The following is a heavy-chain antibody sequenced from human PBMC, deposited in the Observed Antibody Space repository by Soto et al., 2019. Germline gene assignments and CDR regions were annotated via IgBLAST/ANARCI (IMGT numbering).Heavy chain of an antibody. CDR3: ANSQYYYDSSGYSPLNWFDP. D-gene: IGHD3-22*01. V-gene: IGHV1-69*06. Sequence: ASVKVSCKASVGTFSSYAISWVRQAPGQGLEWMGGIIPIFGTANYAQKFQGRVTITADKSTSTAYMELSSLRSEDTAVYYCANSQYYYDSSGYSPLNWFDPWGQGTLVTVSS. CDR1: VGTFSSYA. J-gene: IGHJ5*02. CDR2: IIPIFGTA.